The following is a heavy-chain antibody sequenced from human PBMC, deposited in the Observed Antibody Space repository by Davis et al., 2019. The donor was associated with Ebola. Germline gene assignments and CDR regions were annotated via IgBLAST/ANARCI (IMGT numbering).Heavy chain of an antibody. Sequence: GESLKISCKGSGYSFTSYWIGWVRQMPGKGLEWMGIIYPGDSDTRYSPSFQGQVTISADKSISTAYLQWSSLKASDTAMYYCARQDSGYDFGYYGMDVWGQGTTVTVSS. D-gene: IGHD5-12*01. CDR3: ARQDSGYDFGYYGMDV. CDR2: IYPGDSDT. V-gene: IGHV5-51*01. CDR1: GYSFTSYW. J-gene: IGHJ6*02.